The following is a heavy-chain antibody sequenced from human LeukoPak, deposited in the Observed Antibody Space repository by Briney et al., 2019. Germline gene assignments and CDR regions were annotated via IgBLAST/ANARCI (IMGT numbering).Heavy chain of an antibody. CDR3: ATPGGILRFLAWFEDV. CDR1: GFTLCSYA. J-gene: IGHJ6*02. D-gene: IGHD3-3*01. V-gene: IGHV3-23*01. Sequence: SVGSLRLSSAASGFTLCSYAMSCVRQAPGEGLGCVSAICGSGGSTYYADSVRGGFTISRDNSKNTLYLQMNSPRAEDTAVYYCATPGGILRFLAWFEDVGGQGTTVTAS. CDR2: ICGSGGST.